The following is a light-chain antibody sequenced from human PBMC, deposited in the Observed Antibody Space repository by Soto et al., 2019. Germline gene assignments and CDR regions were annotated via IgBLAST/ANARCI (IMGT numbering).Light chain of an antibody. J-gene: IGLJ1*01. V-gene: IGLV2-8*01. CDR3: SSYAGSNNFV. Sequence: QSALTRPPSASGSPGQSVTISCTGTSSDVGGYNYGSWYQQHPGKAPKVMIYEVSKRPSGVPDRFSGSKSGNTASLTVSGLQAEDDADYYCSSYAGSNNFVFGTGTKLTVL. CDR1: SSDVGGYNY. CDR2: EVS.